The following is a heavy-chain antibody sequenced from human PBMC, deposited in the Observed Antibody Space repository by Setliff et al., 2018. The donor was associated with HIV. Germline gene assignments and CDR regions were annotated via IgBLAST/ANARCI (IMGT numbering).Heavy chain of an antibody. CDR3: ARERSALLWKNWFDP. CDR2: IYTSGST. CDR1: GGSISSGSYY. J-gene: IGHJ5*02. D-gene: IGHD3-10*01. Sequence: SETLSLTCTVSGGSISSGSYYWSWIRQPAGKGLEWIGHIYTSGSTNYNPSLKSRVTISVDTSKNQFSLKLSSVTAADTAGYYCARERSALLWKNWFDPWGQGTLVTISS. V-gene: IGHV4-61*09.